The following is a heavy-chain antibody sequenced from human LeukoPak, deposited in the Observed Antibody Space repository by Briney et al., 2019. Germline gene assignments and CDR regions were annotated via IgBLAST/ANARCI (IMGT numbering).Heavy chain of an antibody. CDR2: ISGSGGST. J-gene: IGHJ4*02. CDR1: GFTFSSYG. V-gene: IGHV3-23*01. Sequence: GGSLRLSCAASGFTFSSYGMHWVRQAPGKGLEWVSAISGSGGSTYYADSVKGRFTISRDNSKNTLYLQMNSLRAEDTAVYYCAKEVEEGPSSNWNDGGVYFDYWGQGTLVTVSS. D-gene: IGHD1-20*01. CDR3: AKEVEEGPSSNWNDGGVYFDY.